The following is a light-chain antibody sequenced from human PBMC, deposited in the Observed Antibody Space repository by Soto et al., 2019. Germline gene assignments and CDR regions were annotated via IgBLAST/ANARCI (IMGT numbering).Light chain of an antibody. CDR2: AAS. J-gene: IGKJ5*01. Sequence: DIQMTQSPSSLSASVGDRVTITCRASQSISTYLNWYQQKPGKAPQLLIYAASSLQSGVPSRFSGSGSGTDFTLTINSLQPEDLATYYCQQSYSTPITFGQGTRLEIK. CDR3: QQSYSTPIT. CDR1: QSISTY. V-gene: IGKV1-39*01.